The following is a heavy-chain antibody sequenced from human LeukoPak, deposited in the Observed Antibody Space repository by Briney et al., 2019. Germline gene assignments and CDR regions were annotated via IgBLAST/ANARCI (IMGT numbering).Heavy chain of an antibody. CDR3: ATEELKYDSSGYHSVY. CDR1: GGTFISYA. D-gene: IGHD3-22*01. Sequence: ASVKVSCKGSGGTFISYAISWVRQAPGQGLEWMGGIIPIFATANYAQKFQGRVTITADESTSTAYMELSSLRSEDTAVYYCATEELKYDSSGYHSVYWGQGTLVTVSS. CDR2: IIPIFATA. V-gene: IGHV1-69*13. J-gene: IGHJ4*02.